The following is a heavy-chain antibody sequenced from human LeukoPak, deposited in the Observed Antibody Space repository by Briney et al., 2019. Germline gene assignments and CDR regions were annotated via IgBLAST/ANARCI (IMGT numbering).Heavy chain of an antibody. CDR1: GFTFSSYA. J-gene: IGHJ4*02. Sequence: PGGSLRPSCAASGFTFSSYAMHWVRQAPGKGLEYVSVISSNGGSTYYANSVKGRFTISRDNSKNTLYLQMGSLRAEDMAVYYCARGGPFQWELLVYWGQGTLLTVSS. V-gene: IGHV3-64*01. D-gene: IGHD1-26*01. CDR3: ARGGPFQWELLVY. CDR2: ISSNGGST.